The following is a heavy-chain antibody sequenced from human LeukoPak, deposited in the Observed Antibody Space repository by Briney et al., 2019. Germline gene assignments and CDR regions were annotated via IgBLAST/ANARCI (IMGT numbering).Heavy chain of an antibody. D-gene: IGHD3-9*01. V-gene: IGHV4-39*01. CDR2: IYYSGST. Sequence: PSETLSLTCTVSGGSISSSSYYWGWIRQPPGKGLEWIGSIYYSGSTYYNPSLESRVTISVDTSKNQFSLKLSSVTAADTAVYYCARHVSRLRYFVWLSLEYYFDYWGQGTLVTVSS. CDR3: ARHVSRLRYFVWLSLEYYFDY. J-gene: IGHJ4*02. CDR1: GGSISSSSYY.